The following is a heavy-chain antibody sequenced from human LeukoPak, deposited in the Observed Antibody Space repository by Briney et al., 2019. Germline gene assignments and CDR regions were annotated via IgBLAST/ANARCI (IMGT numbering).Heavy chain of an antibody. CDR1: GFTFSSYA. V-gene: IGHV3-9*01. D-gene: IGHD3-10*01. Sequence: GGSLRLSCAASGFTFSSYAMSWVRQAPGKGLEWVSGISWNSGSIGYADSVKGRFTISRDNAKNSLYLQMNSLRAEDTALYYCAKDIRPEELLGLFDYWGQGTLVTVSS. J-gene: IGHJ4*02. CDR2: ISWNSGSI. CDR3: AKDIRPEELLGLFDY.